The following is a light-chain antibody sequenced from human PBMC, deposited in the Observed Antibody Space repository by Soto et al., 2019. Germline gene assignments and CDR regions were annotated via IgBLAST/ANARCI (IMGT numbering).Light chain of an antibody. CDR3: QQYSSYSWT. Sequence: DIQMTQSPSSLSASVGDRFTVTCQASQDINKNLIWYQQKPGKAPKLLIYDASDLKTGVPSRFSGSGSGTEFTLTISSLQPDDFATYYCQQYSSYSWTFGQGTKVDI. CDR1: QDINKN. J-gene: IGKJ1*01. V-gene: IGKV1-33*01. CDR2: DAS.